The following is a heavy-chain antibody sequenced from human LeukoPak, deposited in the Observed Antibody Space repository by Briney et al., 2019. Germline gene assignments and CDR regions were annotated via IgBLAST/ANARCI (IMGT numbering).Heavy chain of an antibody. D-gene: IGHD5-18*01. CDR2: VSYSGST. Sequence: SETLSLTCTVSGGSIGSYYWSWVRQPPGKGLEWIGYVSYSGSTDYNPSLKSRVIISIDTSKNQFSLRLSSVTAADTAVYYCARENDRYGRIDYWGQGTQVTVSS. CDR1: GGSIGSYY. CDR3: ARENDRYGRIDY. J-gene: IGHJ4*02. V-gene: IGHV4-59*01.